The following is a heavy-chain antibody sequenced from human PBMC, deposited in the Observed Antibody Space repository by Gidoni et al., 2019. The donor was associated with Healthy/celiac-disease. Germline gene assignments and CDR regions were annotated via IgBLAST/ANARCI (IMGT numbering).Heavy chain of an antibody. V-gene: IGHV3-30*02. J-gene: IGHJ6*02. CDR2: IRYDGSNK. CDR1: GFTFSTYG. D-gene: IGHD3-10*01. CDR3: AKDGGLWLRELPRVYYYYGMDV. Sequence: QLHLVESGGGVVQPGGSLRPSCAAAGFTFSTYGLPWVRQAPGKGLEWVAFIRYDGSNKYYADSVKGRFTISRENSKNTLYLQMNSLRAEDTAVYYGAKDGGLWLRELPRVYYYYGMDVWGQGTTVTVSS.